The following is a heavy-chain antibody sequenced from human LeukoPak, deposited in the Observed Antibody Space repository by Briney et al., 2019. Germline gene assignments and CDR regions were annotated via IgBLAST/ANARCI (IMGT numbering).Heavy chain of an antibody. CDR3: ARVSCSGTNCHHGGFDY. CDR2: IIPNSGGT. D-gene: IGHD2-2*01. V-gene: IGHV1-2*02. J-gene: IGHJ4*02. CDR1: GYTFTAYY. Sequence: ASVKVSSKASGYTFTAYYIHWVRQAPGQGLEWMGWIIPNSGGTSYAQKFQGRVTMTRDTSINTAYMELSSLRSDDTAIYSCARVSCSGTNCHHGGFDYWGQGTLVTVSS.